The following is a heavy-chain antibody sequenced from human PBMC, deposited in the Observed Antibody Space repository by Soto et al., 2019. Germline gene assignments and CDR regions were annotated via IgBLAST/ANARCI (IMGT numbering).Heavy chain of an antibody. J-gene: IGHJ6*02. Sequence: PGESLKISCKGSGYSFTSYWIGWVRQMPGKGLEWMGIIYPGDSDTRYSPSFQGQVTISADKSISTAYLQWSSLKASDTAMYYCARQSMVRGVMNGMDVWGQGTTVTVSS. D-gene: IGHD3-10*01. CDR3: ARQSMVRGVMNGMDV. V-gene: IGHV5-51*01. CDR1: GYSFTSYW. CDR2: IYPGDSDT.